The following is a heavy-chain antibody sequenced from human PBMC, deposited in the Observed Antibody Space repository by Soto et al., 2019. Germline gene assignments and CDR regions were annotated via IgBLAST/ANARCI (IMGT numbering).Heavy chain of an antibody. CDR1: GGSISSYY. Sequence: SETLSLTCTVSGGSISSYYWSWIRQSPGKGLEWIGYIYYSGSTNYNPSLKGRVTISVDTSKNQFSLKLSSVTAADTAVYYCARSATVRSWFDPWGQGTLVTVSS. CDR2: IYYSGST. V-gene: IGHV4-59*01. J-gene: IGHJ5*02. CDR3: ARSATVRSWFDP. D-gene: IGHD4-17*01.